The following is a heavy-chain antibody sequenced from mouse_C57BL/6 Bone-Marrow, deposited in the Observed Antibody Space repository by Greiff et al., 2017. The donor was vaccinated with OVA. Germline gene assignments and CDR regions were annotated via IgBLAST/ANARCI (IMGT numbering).Heavy chain of an antibody. CDR1: GYAFSSSW. V-gene: IGHV1-82*01. CDR3: ARSGWLLVYAMDY. Sequence: VQLQQSGPELVKPGASVKISCKASGYAFSSSWMNWVKQRPGKGLEWIGRIYPGDGDTNYNGKFKGKATLTADKSSSTAYMQLSSLTSEDSAVYFCARSGWLLVYAMDYWGQGTSVTVSS. J-gene: IGHJ4*01. D-gene: IGHD2-3*01. CDR2: IYPGDGDT.